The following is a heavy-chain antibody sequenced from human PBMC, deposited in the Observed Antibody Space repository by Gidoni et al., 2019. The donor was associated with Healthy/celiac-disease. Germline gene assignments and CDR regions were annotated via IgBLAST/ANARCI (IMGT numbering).Heavy chain of an antibody. J-gene: IGHJ4*02. CDR3: AKRDSYGIDY. Sequence: LRLSCAAPGFTFSSYGMHWGRQAPGKGLEWVAVISYDGSNKYYADSVKGRFTIARDNSKNTLYLQMNSLRAEDTAVYYCAKRDSYGIDYWGQGTLVTVSS. CDR1: GFTFSSYG. D-gene: IGHD5-18*01. CDR2: ISYDGSNK. V-gene: IGHV3-30*18.